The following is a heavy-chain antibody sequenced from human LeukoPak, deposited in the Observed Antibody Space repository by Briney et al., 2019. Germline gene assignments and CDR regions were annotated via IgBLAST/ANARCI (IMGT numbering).Heavy chain of an antibody. CDR3: ASDYYYDSSGFSAS. Sequence: SGGSLRLSCAASGFTVSSNYMSWVRPAPGKGLEWVSVIYSGGSTYYADSVKGRFTISRDNSKNTLYLQMNSLRAEDTAVYYCASDYYYDSSGFSASWGQGTLVTVSS. CDR2: IYSGGST. CDR1: GFTVSSNY. D-gene: IGHD3-22*01. J-gene: IGHJ5*02. V-gene: IGHV3-66*01.